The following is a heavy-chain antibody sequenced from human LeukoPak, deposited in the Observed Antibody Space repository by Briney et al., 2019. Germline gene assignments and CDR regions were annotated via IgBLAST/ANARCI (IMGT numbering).Heavy chain of an antibody. J-gene: IGHJ4*02. CDR2: IYYSGST. CDR1: GGSISSYY. D-gene: IGHD1-26*01. Sequence: SETLSLTCTVSGGSISSYYWSWIRQPPGKGMEWIGFIYYSGSTNYNPSLKSRVTISVDTSKNQFSLRLSSVTAADTAVYYRARALKVGANHFDYWGQGTLVTVSS. V-gene: IGHV4-59*01. CDR3: ARALKVGANHFDY.